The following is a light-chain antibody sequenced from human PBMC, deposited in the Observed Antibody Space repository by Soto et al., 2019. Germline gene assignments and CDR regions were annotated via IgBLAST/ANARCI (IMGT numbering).Light chain of an antibody. CDR3: QQYGSSPPTWT. V-gene: IGKV3-20*01. J-gene: IGKJ1*01. CDR2: GAS. CDR1: QSVSRSY. Sequence: ESVLTQSPGALSLSPGERAALSCRASQSVSRSYLAWYQQKPGQAPRLLIYGASSRATGIPDRFSGSGSGTDFTLTISRLEPEDFAVYYCQQYGSSPPTWTFGQGTKVDIK.